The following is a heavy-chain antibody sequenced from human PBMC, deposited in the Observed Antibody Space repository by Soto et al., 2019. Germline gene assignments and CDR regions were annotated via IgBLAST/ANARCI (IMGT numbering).Heavy chain of an antibody. Sequence: PGGSLRLSCAASGFTFDDYAMYWVRQVPGKGLEWVSDIIDSGGSTYYADAVKGRFTISRDNYKSTLYLQMNSLRAEDTAVYYCGKGRSYYYYYGVDVWGQGTTVTVSS. CDR3: GKGRSYYYYYGVDV. CDR1: GFTFDDYA. J-gene: IGHJ6*02. V-gene: IGHV3-23*01. D-gene: IGHD1-26*01. CDR2: IIDSGGST.